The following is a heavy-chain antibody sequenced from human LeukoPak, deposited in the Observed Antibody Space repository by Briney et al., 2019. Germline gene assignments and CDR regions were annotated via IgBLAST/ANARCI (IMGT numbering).Heavy chain of an antibody. D-gene: IGHD1-14*01. CDR1: GYTFTGYY. CDR2: INPSGDGT. V-gene: IGHV1-46*01. CDR3: AKETPNTGWFDP. J-gene: IGHJ5*02. Sequence: GASVKVSCTASGYTFTGYYMHWVRQAPGQGLEWMGVINPSGDGTNYPQRFQGRVTLTRDTSTSTVYMELSSLRSEDTAMYYCAKETPNTGWFDPWGQGTLVTVSS.